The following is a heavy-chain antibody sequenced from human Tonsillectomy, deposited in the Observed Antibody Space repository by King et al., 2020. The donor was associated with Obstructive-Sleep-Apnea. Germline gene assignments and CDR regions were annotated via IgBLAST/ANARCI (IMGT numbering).Heavy chain of an antibody. CDR2: IYYSGST. Sequence: VQLQESGPGLVKPSETLSLTCTVSGGSISSYYWSWIRQPPGKGLEWIGYIYYSGSTNYNPSLKSRVTISVDTSKNQFSLKLSTVTAADTAVYYCARQGYDVSSPWGWFDPWGQGTLVTVSS. V-gene: IGHV4-59*08. D-gene: IGHD3-22*01. CDR1: GGSISSYY. J-gene: IGHJ5*02. CDR3: ARQGYDVSSPWGWFDP.